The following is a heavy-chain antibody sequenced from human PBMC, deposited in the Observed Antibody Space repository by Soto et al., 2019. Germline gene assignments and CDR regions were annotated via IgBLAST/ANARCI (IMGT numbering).Heavy chain of an antibody. J-gene: IGHJ5*02. CDR3: ARSTFYYYDSSGT. CDR2: ICYSGRT. CDR1: GGCVSSGSYS. Sequence: PSETVSLSCAVSGGCVSSGSYSWTWVRQPAGKGLEWIGHICYSGRTNYNPLLKCRVTMSIDTSKNNFSLKLRSVTAADPAVYYCARSTFYYYDSSGTWGQGTLVTVSS. D-gene: IGHD3-22*01. V-gene: IGHV4-61*01.